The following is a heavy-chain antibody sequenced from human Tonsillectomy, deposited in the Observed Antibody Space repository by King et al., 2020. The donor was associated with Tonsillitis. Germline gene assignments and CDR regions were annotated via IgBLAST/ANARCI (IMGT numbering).Heavy chain of an antibody. CDR1: GFTFSNAW. D-gene: IGHD3-10*01. J-gene: IGHJ4*02. V-gene: IGHV3-15*01. Sequence: VQLVESGGGLVKPGGSLRLSCAASGFTFSNAWMSWVRQAPGKGLEWVGRIKSKTDGGTTDYAAPVKGRFTISRDDSKNTLYLQMNSLKPEDTAMYYCTTDLTHYGSLDSWGQGTLVTVSS. CDR2: IKSKTDGGTT. CDR3: TTDLTHYGSLDS.